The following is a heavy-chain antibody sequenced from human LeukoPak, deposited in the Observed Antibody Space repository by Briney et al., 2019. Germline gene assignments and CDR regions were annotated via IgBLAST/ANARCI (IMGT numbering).Heavy chain of an antibody. D-gene: IGHD4-17*01. CDR1: GFTFSSYE. J-gene: IGHJ4*02. CDR2: ISSSGSTI. V-gene: IGHV3-48*03. CDR3: AKDQHYGDYAGFDY. Sequence: GGSLRLSCAASGFTFSSYEMNWVRQAPGKGLEWVSYISSSGSTIYYADSVKGRFTISRDNSKNTLYLQMNSLRAEDTAVYYCAKDQHYGDYAGFDYWGQGTLVTVSS.